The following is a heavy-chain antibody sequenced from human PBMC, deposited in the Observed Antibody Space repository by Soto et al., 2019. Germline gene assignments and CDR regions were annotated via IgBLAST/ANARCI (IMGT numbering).Heavy chain of an antibody. V-gene: IGHV4-39*01. CDR2: IYYSGST. D-gene: IGHD2-2*01. CDR3: ARPQYCSSTSCFLYYYYYYMDV. Sequence: QLQLQESGPGLVKPSETLSLTCTVSGGSISSSSYYWGWIRQPPGKGLEWIGSIYYSGSTYYNPSLKRRVTISVDTSKNQFSLKLSSVTAADTAVYYCARPQYCSSTSCFLYYYYYYMDVWGKGTTVTVSS. CDR1: GGSISSSSYY. J-gene: IGHJ6*03.